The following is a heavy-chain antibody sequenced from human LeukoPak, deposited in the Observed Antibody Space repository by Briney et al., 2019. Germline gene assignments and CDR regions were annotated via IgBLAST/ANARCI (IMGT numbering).Heavy chain of an antibody. CDR1: GFTFSSYS. CDR3: ARALSSSWYL. Sequence: PGGSQRLSCAASGFTFSSYSMNWVRQAPGKGLEWVSSISSSSSYIYYAESVKGRSTISRDNAKNSLYLQMNSLRAEDTAVYYCARALSSSWYLWGQGTLVTVSS. J-gene: IGHJ4*02. D-gene: IGHD6-13*01. CDR2: ISSSSSYI. V-gene: IGHV3-21*01.